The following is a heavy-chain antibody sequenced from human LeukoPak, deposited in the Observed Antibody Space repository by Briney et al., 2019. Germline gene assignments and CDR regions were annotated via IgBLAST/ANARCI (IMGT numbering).Heavy chain of an antibody. CDR3: ARGASSGYFTPTYYFDY. CDR2: INPSGART. CDR1: GYTFTNYY. D-gene: IGHD6-19*01. J-gene: IGHJ4*02. Sequence: ASVKVSCKASGYTFTNYYMHWVRQAPGQGLEWMGLINPSGARTSYAQKFQGRVTMTTDTSTSTAYMELRSLRSDDTAVYYCARGASSGYFTPTYYFDYWGQGTLVTVSS. V-gene: IGHV1-46*01.